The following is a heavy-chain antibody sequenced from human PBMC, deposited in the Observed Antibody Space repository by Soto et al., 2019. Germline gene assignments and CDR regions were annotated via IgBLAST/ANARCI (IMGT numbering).Heavy chain of an antibody. CDR1: GFSFSSFA. V-gene: IGHV3-23*01. CDR2: FSGSGGST. CDR3: AKDRETYYYDSSGFFDI. Sequence: EVQLLESGGGLAQPGGSLRLSCVASGFSFSSFAMSWARQAPGKGLEWVSSFSGSGGSTYYADSVKGRFTISRDNSKNTLYLQMNSLRAEDTAVYYCAKDRETYYYDSSGFFDIWGQGTMVTVSS. D-gene: IGHD3-22*01. J-gene: IGHJ3*02.